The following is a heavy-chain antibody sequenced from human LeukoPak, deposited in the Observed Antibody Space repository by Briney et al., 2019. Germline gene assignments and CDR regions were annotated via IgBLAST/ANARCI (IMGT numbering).Heavy chain of an antibody. J-gene: IGHJ3*02. CDR3: ARGPTDFDASDI. Sequence: GGSLRLSCAASGFTFDDYGMSWVRQVPGKGLESVAHIKHDGSETYYVDTVRGRFIISRDNAKNSLYLQMNSLRVEDTAVYHCARGPTDFDASDIWGHGTLVTVSS. CDR2: IKHDGSET. CDR1: GFTFDDYG. V-gene: IGHV3-7*01.